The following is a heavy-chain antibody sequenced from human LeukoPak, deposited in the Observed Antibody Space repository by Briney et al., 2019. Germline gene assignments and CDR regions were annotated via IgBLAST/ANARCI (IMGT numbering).Heavy chain of an antibody. D-gene: IGHD5-18*01. Sequence: SETLSLTCAVYGGSFSGYYWSWIRQPPGKGLEWIGEINHSGSTNYNPSLKSRVTISVGTSKNQFSLKLSSVTAADTAVYYCARRKLWSGRGGRSDPWGQGTLVTVSS. CDR2: INHSGST. CDR1: GGSFSGYY. CDR3: ARRKLWSGRGGRSDP. V-gene: IGHV4-34*01. J-gene: IGHJ5*02.